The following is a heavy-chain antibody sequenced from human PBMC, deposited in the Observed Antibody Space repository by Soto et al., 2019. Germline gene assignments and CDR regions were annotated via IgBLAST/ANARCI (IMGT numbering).Heavy chain of an antibody. CDR2: IDWDDDK. D-gene: IGHD3-3*01. V-gene: IGHV2-70*11. CDR1: GFSLSTSGMC. Sequence: SGPTLVNPTQTLTLTCTFSGFSLSTSGMCVSWIRQPPGKALEWLARIDWDDDKYYSTSLKTRLTISKDTSKNQVVLTMTNMDPVDTATYYCARIYFKRITIFGVVTPPYGMDVWGQGTTVTVSS. CDR3: ARIYFKRITIFGVVTPPYGMDV. J-gene: IGHJ6*02.